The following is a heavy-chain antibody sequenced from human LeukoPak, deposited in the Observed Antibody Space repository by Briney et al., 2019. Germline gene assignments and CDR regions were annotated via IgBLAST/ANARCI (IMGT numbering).Heavy chain of an antibody. V-gene: IGHV3-7*01. CDR3: ARRMVLRYFDWPVDY. CDR1: GFTFSSYW. CDR2: IKQDGSEK. Sequence: GGSLRLSCAASGFTFSSYWMSWVRQAPGKGLEWVANIKQDGSEKYYVDPVKGRFTISRDNAKNSLYLQMNSLRAEDTAVYYCARRMVLRYFDWPVDYWGQGTLVTVSS. D-gene: IGHD3-9*01. J-gene: IGHJ4*02.